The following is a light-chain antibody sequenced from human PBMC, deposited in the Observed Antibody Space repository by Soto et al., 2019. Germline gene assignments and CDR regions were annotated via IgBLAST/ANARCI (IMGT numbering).Light chain of an antibody. CDR1: QSLVYTNGNTY. J-gene: IGKJ1*01. CDR2: KVS. V-gene: IGKV2-30*01. Sequence: VVVTQSPLSLPVTLGQPASISCRSSQSLVYTNGNTYLAWFQQRPGQSPRRLIYKVSIRDSGVPDRFSGSGSGTDFTLTISRVEAGDVGVYYCMQGTHWPRTFGQGTKVEIK. CDR3: MQGTHWPRT.